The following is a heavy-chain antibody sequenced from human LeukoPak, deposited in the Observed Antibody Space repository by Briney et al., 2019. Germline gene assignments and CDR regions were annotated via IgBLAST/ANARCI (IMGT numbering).Heavy chain of an antibody. V-gene: IGHV4-34*01. CDR1: GGSFSGYY. Sequence: PSETLSLTCAVYGGSFSGYYWSWIRQPPGNGLERIGEINHSGSTNYNPSLKSRVTISVDTSKNQFSLKLSSVTAADTAVYYCAGVEVLRYADYWGQGTLVTVSS. D-gene: IGHD3-9*01. CDR2: INHSGST. CDR3: AGVEVLRYADY. J-gene: IGHJ4*02.